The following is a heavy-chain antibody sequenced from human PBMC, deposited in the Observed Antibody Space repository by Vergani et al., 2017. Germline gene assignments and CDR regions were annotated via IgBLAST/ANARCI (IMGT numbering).Heavy chain of an antibody. Sequence: QMQLVQSGPEVKKPGTSVKVSCKASGFTFTSSAVQWVRQARGQRLEWIGWIVVGSGNTNYAQKFQERVTITRDMSTSTAYMELSSLRSEDTAVYYCAAEDHNLTGAGPANYYYYYMDVWGKGTTVTVSS. D-gene: IGHD6-19*01. CDR3: AAEDHNLTGAGPANYYYYYMDV. CDR1: GFTFTSSA. J-gene: IGHJ6*03. CDR2: IVVGSGNT. V-gene: IGHV1-58*01.